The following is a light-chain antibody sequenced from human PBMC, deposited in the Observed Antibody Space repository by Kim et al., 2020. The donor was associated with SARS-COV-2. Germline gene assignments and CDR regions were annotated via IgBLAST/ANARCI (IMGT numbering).Light chain of an antibody. V-gene: IGLV2-14*03. CDR1: SSDVGGYHV. CDR3: SSYTSSSTPFV. CDR2: DVS. Sequence: QWITISVTGTSSDVGGYHVVSWYQQHPGKAPKLMIYDVSNRPSGVSNRFSGSKSGNTASLTISGLQAEDEADYYCSSYTSSSTPFVFGTGTKVTVL. J-gene: IGLJ1*01.